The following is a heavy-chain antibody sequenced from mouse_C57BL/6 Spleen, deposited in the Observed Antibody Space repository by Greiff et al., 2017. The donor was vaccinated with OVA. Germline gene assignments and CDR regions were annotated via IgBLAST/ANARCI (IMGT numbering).Heavy chain of an antibody. CDR2: ISYSGST. CDR3: AYYDYDGTGFAY. J-gene: IGHJ3*01. V-gene: IGHV3-1*01. CDR1: GYSITSGYD. Sequence: EVQLQESGPGMVKPSQSLSLTCTVTGYSITSGYDWHWIRHFPGNKLEWMGYISYSGSTNYNPSLKSRISITHDTSKNHFFLKLNSVTTEDTATYYCAYYDYDGTGFAYWGQGTLVTVSA. D-gene: IGHD2-4*01.